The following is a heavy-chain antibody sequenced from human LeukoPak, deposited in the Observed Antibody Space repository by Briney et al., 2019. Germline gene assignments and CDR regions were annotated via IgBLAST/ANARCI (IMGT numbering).Heavy chain of an antibody. D-gene: IGHD3-3*01. CDR2: INLSGST. J-gene: IGHJ6*03. Sequence: SETLSLTCAVYGGSFSGYYWSWIRQPPGQGLEWIGEINLSGSTNYNPPLKSRVTISVDPSKNQFSLKLSSVTAADTAVYYCAREEVSRGYDFWSGYYNNYYYMDVWGKGTTVTVSS. CDR3: AREEVSRGYDFWSGYYNNYYYMDV. V-gene: IGHV4-34*01. CDR1: GGSFSGYY.